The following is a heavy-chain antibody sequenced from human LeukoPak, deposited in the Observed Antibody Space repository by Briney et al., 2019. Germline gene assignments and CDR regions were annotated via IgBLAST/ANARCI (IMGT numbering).Heavy chain of an antibody. D-gene: IGHD6-19*01. CDR3: ARHTTRYSSAFLY. J-gene: IGHJ4*02. CDR1: GGSISSGSDY. CDR2: IYYSGST. Sequence: SETLSLTCTVSGGSISSGSDYWGWIRQPPGKGLEWIGSIYYSGSTYYNPSLKSRVTLSVDTSKNPFSLRLNSVTAADTAVYYCARHTTRYSSAFLYWGQGTLVTVSS. V-gene: IGHV4-39*01.